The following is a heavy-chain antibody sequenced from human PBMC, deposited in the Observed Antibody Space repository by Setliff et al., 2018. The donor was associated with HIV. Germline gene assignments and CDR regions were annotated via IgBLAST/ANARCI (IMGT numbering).Heavy chain of an antibody. V-gene: IGHV1-2*02. CDR2: INPHSGGT. D-gene: IGHD2-2*01. Sequence: GASVKVSCKASGYTFTGYYMYWVRQAPGQGLEWMGWINPHSGGTNYAQKFQGRVTMTRDTSISTDYMELSGLRSEDTAVYYCGRDFGGYCSSMSCPGLFDPWGQGTLVTVSS. CDR3: GRDFGGYCSSMSCPGLFDP. CDR1: GYTFTGYY. J-gene: IGHJ5*02.